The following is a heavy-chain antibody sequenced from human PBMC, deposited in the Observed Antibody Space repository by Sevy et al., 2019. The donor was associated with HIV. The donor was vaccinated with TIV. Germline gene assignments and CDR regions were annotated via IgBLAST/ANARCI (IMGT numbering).Heavy chain of an antibody. CDR1: GYTFPSYA. Sequence: ASVKVSCKASGYTFPSYAMNWVRQAPGQGLEWMGWINTNTGNPTYAQGFTGRFVFSLDTSVSTAYLQISSLKAEDTDVYYCARDPNFVIAAETYFDYWGQGTLVTVSS. CDR2: INTNTGNP. CDR3: ARDPNFVIAAETYFDY. V-gene: IGHV7-4-1*02. J-gene: IGHJ4*02. D-gene: IGHD6-6*01.